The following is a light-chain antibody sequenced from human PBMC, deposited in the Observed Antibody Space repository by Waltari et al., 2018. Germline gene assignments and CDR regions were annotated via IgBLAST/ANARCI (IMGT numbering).Light chain of an antibody. V-gene: IGKV1-5*01. CDR3: HQYHTYLWT. J-gene: IGKJ1*01. CDR2: GAS. CDR1: QSISKF. Sequence: DIQMTQSPSTLSAFVADRVTITCRASQSISKFLAWYQLKPGKAPKLLIYGASTLDGGVPSRFSGSGSGAEFTLTISSLQPDDVATYHCHQYHTYLWTFGQGTKVEIK.